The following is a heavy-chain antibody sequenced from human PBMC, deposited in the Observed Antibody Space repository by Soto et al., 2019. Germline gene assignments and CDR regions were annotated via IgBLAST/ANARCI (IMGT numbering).Heavy chain of an antibody. V-gene: IGHV4-30-2*01. J-gene: IGHJ5*02. CDR2: IYHNRKT. CDR1: GGSISSGGYS. CDR3: ARVPSP. Sequence: QLQLQESGSGLVKPSQTLSLTCAVSGGSISSGGYSWSWFRQPPGKGLECIGYIYHNRKTYYNPNLKSLATISVDRSKNQFSLKLRSVTAADTAMYYCARVPSPWGQGTLVTVSS.